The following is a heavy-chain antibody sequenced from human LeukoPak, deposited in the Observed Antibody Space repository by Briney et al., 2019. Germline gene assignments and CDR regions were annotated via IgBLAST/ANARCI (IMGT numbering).Heavy chain of an antibody. D-gene: IGHD3-10*01. J-gene: IGHJ4*02. CDR1: GGSFSGYY. V-gene: IGHV4-34*01. CDR3: ARGSHYYGSGSYLDY. CDR2: INHSGST. Sequence: SETLSLTCAVYGGSFSGYYWSWIRQPPGKGLEWIGEINHSGSTNYNPSLKSRITISVDTSKNQFSLKLSSVTAADTAVYYCARGSHYYGSGSYLDYWGQGTLVTVSS.